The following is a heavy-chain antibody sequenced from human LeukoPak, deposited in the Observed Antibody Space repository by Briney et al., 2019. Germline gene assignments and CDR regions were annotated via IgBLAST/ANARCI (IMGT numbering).Heavy chain of an antibody. CDR1: GYTFTGYY. CDR2: INPSGGST. J-gene: IGHJ4*02. Sequence: ASVKVSCKASGYTFTGYYMHWVRQAPGQGLEWMGIINPSGGSTSYAQKFQGRVTMTRDMSTSTVYMELSSLRSEDTAVYYCARVSGGYYDFWSGYPTLDYWGQGTLVTVSS. V-gene: IGHV1-46*01. CDR3: ARVSGGYYDFWSGYPTLDY. D-gene: IGHD3-3*01.